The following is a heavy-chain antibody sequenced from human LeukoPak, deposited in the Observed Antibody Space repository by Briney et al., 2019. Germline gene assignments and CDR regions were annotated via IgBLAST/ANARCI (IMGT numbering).Heavy chain of an antibody. D-gene: IGHD5-18*01. J-gene: IGHJ4*02. V-gene: IGHV4-30-4*08. CDR3: AIAIQLWLPLDY. Sequence: PSETLSLTCTVSGGSISSGDYYWSWIRQPPGKGLEWIGYIYHSGSTYYNPSLKSRVTISVDRSKNQFSLKLSSVTAADTAVYYCAIAIQLWLPLDYWGQGTLVTVSS. CDR1: GGSISSGDYY. CDR2: IYHSGST.